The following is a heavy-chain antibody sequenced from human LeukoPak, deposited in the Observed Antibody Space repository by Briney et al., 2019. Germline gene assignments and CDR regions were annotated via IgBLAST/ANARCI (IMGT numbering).Heavy chain of an antibody. V-gene: IGHV3-30*02. CDR2: IWYDGSNK. D-gene: IGHD1-26*01. Sequence: PGGSLRLSCAASGFTFSSYGMHWVRQAPGKGLEWVAVIWYDGSNKYYADSVKGRFTISRDNPKNTLYLQMNSLRAEDTAVYYCAKDLSIKWELLQGFLGYWGQGTLVTVSS. J-gene: IGHJ4*02. CDR3: AKDLSIKWELLQGFLGY. CDR1: GFTFSSYG.